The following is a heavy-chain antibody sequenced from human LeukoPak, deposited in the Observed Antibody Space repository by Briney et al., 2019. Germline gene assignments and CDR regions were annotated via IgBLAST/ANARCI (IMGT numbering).Heavy chain of an antibody. V-gene: IGHV1-18*01. Sequence: ASVKVSCKASGYTFTSYGISWVRQAPGQGLEWMGWISAYNGNTIYAQKLQGRVTMTTDTSTSTAYMELRSLRSDDTAVYYCAISPYNWNDGYFDYWGQGTLVTVSS. CDR2: ISAYNGNT. CDR1: GYTFTSYG. D-gene: IGHD1-20*01. J-gene: IGHJ4*02. CDR3: AISPYNWNDGYFDY.